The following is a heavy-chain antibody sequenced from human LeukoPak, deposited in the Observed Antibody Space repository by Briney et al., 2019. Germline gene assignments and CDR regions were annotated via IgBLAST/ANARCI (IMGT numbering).Heavy chain of an antibody. D-gene: IGHD4-17*01. V-gene: IGHV3-21*01. CDR1: GFTFSSYA. J-gene: IGHJ4*02. CDR3: ARVSVTRNFDY. CDR2: ISSSSSYI. Sequence: GGSLRLSCAASGFTFSSYAMSWVRQAPGKGLEWVSSISSSSSYIYYADSVKGRFTISRDNAKNSLYLQMNSLRAEDTAVYYCARVSVTRNFDYWGQGTLVTVSS.